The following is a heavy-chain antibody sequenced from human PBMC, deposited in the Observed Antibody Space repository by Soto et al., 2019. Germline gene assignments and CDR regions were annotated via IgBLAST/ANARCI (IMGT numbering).Heavy chain of an antibody. V-gene: IGHV1-3*01. CDR3: ARVHTGTIRTGALYYYYGMDV. Sequence: ASVKVSCKGSGYTFTSYAMHWVRQAPGQRLEWMGWINAGNGNTKYSQKFQGRVTITRDASASTAYMELSSLRSEDTAVYYCARVHTGTIRTGALYYYYGMDVWGQGTTVTVSS. CDR2: INAGNGNT. J-gene: IGHJ6*02. D-gene: IGHD1-1*01. CDR1: GYTFTSYA.